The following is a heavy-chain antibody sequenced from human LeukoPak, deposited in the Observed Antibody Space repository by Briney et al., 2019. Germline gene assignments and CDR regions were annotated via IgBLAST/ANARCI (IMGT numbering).Heavy chain of an antibody. CDR2: ISSSSTYK. CDR1: GFTFSTYT. V-gene: IGHV3-21*01. D-gene: IGHD3-9*01. Sequence: GGSLRLSCAASGFTFSTYTLNGVRQAPGKGRDGVSSISSSSTYKYYADTLKGRFTVTRDNAKNSLYLQMNSLRDEDTAVYYCVREDILTGYFFFDYWGQGTLVTVSS. J-gene: IGHJ4*02. CDR3: VREDILTGYFFFDY.